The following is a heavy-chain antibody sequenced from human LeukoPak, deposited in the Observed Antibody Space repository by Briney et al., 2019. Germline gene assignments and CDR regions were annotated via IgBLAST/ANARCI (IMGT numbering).Heavy chain of an antibody. CDR3: VVTTRGF. V-gene: IGHV1-18*04. D-gene: IGHD4-11*01. CDR1: GYTFTGYY. J-gene: IGHJ4*02. CDR2: ISAYNGNT. Sequence: ASVKVSCKASGYTFTGYYMHWVRQAPGQGLEWMGWISAYNGNTNYAQKLQGRVTMTTDTSTSTAYMELRSLRSDDTAVYYCVVTTRGFWGQGTLVTVSS.